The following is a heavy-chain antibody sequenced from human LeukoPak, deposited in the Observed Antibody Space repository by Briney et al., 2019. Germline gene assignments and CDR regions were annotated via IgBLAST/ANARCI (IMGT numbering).Heavy chain of an antibody. D-gene: IGHD5-24*01. CDR3: ARDSLKNGYNYDYFDY. V-gene: IGHV3-30-3*01. J-gene: IGHJ4*02. CDR2: IPYDGSNE. CDR1: GFTFITYA. Sequence: GGSLRLSCAASGFTFITYAMHWVRQAPGKGLEWVAVIPYDGSNEYYVDPVKGRFTISRDNSKNILYLQMNSLTAEDTAVYYCARDSLKNGYNYDYFDYWGQGTLVTVSS.